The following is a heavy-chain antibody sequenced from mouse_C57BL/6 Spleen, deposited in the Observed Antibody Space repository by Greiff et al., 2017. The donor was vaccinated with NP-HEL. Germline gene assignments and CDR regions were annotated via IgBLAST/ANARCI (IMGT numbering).Heavy chain of an antibody. J-gene: IGHJ1*03. D-gene: IGHD2-4*01. Sequence: VQLQQSGAELVKPGASVKISCKASGYAFSSYWMNWVKQRPGKGLEWIGQIYPGDGDTNYNGKFKGKATLTADKSSSTAYMQLSSLTSEDSAVYFCARFSYDYDGYFDVWGTGTTVTVSS. V-gene: IGHV1-80*01. CDR3: ARFSYDYDGYFDV. CDR2: IYPGDGDT. CDR1: GYAFSSYW.